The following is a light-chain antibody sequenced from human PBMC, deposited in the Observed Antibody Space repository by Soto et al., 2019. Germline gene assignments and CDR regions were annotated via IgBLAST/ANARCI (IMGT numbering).Light chain of an antibody. CDR3: QQRSDWPST. V-gene: IGKV3-11*01. CDR2: DAS. CDR1: QSVGSY. Sequence: EIVLTQSPATLSLSPGDRATISCRASQSVGSYLGWYQQRPGKAPRLLIYDASNRATGIPARFSGSGSGTDFTLTISSLEPEDFAVYYCQQRSDWPSTFGGGTKVEIK. J-gene: IGKJ4*01.